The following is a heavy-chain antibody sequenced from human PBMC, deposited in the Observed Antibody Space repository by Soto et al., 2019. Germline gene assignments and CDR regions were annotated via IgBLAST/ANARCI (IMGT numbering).Heavy chain of an antibody. CDR2: IYHSGIT. CDR3: ARLGSDY. V-gene: IGHV4-39*01. J-gene: IGHJ4*02. Sequence: PSETLSLTCTVSGASIASVDYYWSWIRQHPGKGLEWIGYIYHSGITYYNPSLKSRVTISVDTSKNQFSLKLTSVTAADTAVYYCARLGSDYWGQGTLVTVSS. CDR1: GASIASVDYY.